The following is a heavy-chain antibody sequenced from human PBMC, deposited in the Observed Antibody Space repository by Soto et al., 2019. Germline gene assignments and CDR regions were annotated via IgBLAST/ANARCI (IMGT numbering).Heavy chain of an antibody. CDR3: ARDRGVGGGYYDQ. Sequence: SLIVSCPTAAFTLSTIGVRGVGQAPGKGREWVAVIWDDGSDEDYADSVKGQCTISRDNSKNSGFVGVYSLRVGDTAFYSCARDRGVGGGYYDQWGQGTLV. J-gene: IGHJ4*02. V-gene: IGHV3-33*01. CDR2: IWDDGSDE. CDR1: AFTLSTIG. D-gene: IGHD3-16*01.